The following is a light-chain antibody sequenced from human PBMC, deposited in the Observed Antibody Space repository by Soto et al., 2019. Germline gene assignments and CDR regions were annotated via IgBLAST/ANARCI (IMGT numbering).Light chain of an antibody. Sequence: QSVLTQPLSASGTPGQRITISCSGSSSNIGPNYVYWYQQLPGTAPKLLIFSNNQRPSGVPDRLSGSKSGTSASLAISGLRSEDEAEYYCAAWDARLRAVVFGGGTKLTVL. CDR3: AAWDARLRAVV. CDR1: SSNIGPNY. J-gene: IGLJ2*01. CDR2: SNN. V-gene: IGLV1-47*02.